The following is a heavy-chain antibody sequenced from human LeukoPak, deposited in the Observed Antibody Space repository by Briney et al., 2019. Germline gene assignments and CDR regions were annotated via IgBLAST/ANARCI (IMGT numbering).Heavy chain of an antibody. V-gene: IGHV4-39*07. J-gene: IGHJ4*02. CDR1: SGSISTSNYY. Sequence: SETLSLTCTVSSGSISTSNYYWGWVRQPPGKALEWIGNIFYSGSTYYSPSLKSRVTISLDTSRNQFSLKLSSVTAADTAVYYCARDRGAVDYWGQGTLVTVSS. CDR2: IFYSGST. D-gene: IGHD6-19*01. CDR3: ARDRGAVDY.